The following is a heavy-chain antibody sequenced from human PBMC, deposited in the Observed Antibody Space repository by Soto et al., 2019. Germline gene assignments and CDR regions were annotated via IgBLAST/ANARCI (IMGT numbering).Heavy chain of an antibody. J-gene: IGHJ3*02. V-gene: IGHV1-3*01. CDR2: INAGNGNT. CDR3: ASSRVRGVINSAFDI. CDR1: GYTFTSYA. Sequence: QVQLVQSGAEVKKPGASVKVSCKASGYTFTSYAMHWVRQAPGQRLEWMGWINAGNGNTKYSQKFQGRVTITRDTSXTTAYMELSSLRSEDTAVYYCASSRVRGVINSAFDIWGQGTMVTVSS. D-gene: IGHD3-10*01.